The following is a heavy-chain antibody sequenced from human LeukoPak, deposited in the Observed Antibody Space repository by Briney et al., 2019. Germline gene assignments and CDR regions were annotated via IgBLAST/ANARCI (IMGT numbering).Heavy chain of an antibody. D-gene: IGHD1-26*01. Sequence: GGSLRLSCAASGSTFSSYWMHWVRQAPGKGLVWVSRINSDGSSTSYADSVKGRFTISRDNAKNTLYLQMNSLRAEDTAVYYCARDYSGSYGLDYWGQGTLVTVSS. CDR3: ARDYSGSYGLDY. J-gene: IGHJ4*02. CDR1: GSTFSSYW. CDR2: INSDGSST. V-gene: IGHV3-74*01.